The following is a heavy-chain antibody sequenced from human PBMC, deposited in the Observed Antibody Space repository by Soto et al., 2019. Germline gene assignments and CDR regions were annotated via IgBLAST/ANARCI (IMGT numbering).Heavy chain of an antibody. CDR2: ISGSGGST. V-gene: IGHV3-23*01. J-gene: IGHJ5*02. D-gene: IGHD3-22*01. CDR3: AKGMGDYYDSRGSGFDP. Sequence: PGGSLRLSCAASGFTFCSYVMSWVRQAPGKGLEWVSAISGSGGSTYYADSVKGRFTISRDNSKNTLFLQMNSLRAEGTALYFCAKGMGDYYDSRGSGFDPWGQGTLVTVSS. CDR1: GFTFCSYV.